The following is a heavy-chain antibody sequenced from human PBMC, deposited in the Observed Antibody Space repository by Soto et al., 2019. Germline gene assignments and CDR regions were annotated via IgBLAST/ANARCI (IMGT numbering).Heavy chain of an antibody. J-gene: IGHJ6*02. CDR1: GGTFSSYA. V-gene: IGHV1-69*13. Sequence: ASVKVSCKASGGTFSSYAISWVRQAPGQGLEWMGGIIPIFGTANYAQKFQGRVTITADESTSTAYMELSSLRSEDTAVYYCARGNFDGYYYYGMDVWGQGTTVTVSS. CDR3: ARGNFDGYYYYGMDV. D-gene: IGHD3-9*01. CDR2: IIPIFGTA.